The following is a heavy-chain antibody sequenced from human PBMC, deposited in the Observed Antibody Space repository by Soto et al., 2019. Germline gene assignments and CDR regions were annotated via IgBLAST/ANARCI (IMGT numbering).Heavy chain of an antibody. V-gene: IGHV3-23*01. D-gene: IGHD3-16*02. CDR3: AKDRMIKFGGVIVIPIDY. CDR2: ISGSGGST. J-gene: IGHJ4*02. Sequence: GGSLRLSCAASGFTFSGYAMSWVRQAPGKGLEWVSAISGSGGSTYYADSVKGRFTISRDNSKNTLYLQMNSLRAEDTAVYYCAKDRMIKFGGVIVIPIDYWGQGTLVTVSS. CDR1: GFTFSGYA.